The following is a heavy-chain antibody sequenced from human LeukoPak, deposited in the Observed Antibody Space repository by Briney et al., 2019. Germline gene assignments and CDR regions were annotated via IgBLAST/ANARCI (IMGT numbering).Heavy chain of an antibody. V-gene: IGHV7-4-1*02. Sequence: ASVKVSCKASGYTFTSYAMNWVRQAPGQGLEWMGWINTNTGNPTYAQGFTGRFVFSLDTSVSTAYLQISSLKAEDTAVYYCAREGPGQGWLSPYYYYYGMDVWGQGTTVTVSS. D-gene: IGHD3-22*01. CDR2: INTNTGNP. CDR1: GYTFTSYA. CDR3: AREGPGQGWLSPYYYYYGMDV. J-gene: IGHJ6*02.